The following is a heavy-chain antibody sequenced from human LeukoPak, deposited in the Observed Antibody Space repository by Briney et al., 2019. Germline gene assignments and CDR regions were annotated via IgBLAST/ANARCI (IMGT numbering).Heavy chain of an antibody. CDR1: GGSISSSNW. D-gene: IGHD3-22*01. CDR3: ARLTGDSSGYYYGY. V-gene: IGHV4-4*02. CDR2: IYHSGST. J-gene: IGHJ4*02. Sequence: SRTLSLTCAVYGGSISSSNWWSWVPQPPGKGLEWIGKIYHSGSTNYNPSLKSRVTISVDKSKNQFSLKLSSVTAADTAVYYCARLTGDSSGYYYGYWGQGTLVTVSS.